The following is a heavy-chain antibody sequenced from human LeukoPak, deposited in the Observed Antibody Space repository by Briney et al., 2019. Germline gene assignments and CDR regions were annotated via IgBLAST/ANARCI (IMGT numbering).Heavy chain of an antibody. Sequence: GGSLRLSCAASGFTFSSYEMNWVRQAPGKGLEWVSYISSSGSTIYYADSVKGRFTISRDNAKNSLYLQMNSLRAEDTAVYYCARFAGATFFDYWGQGTLVTASS. D-gene: IGHD1-26*01. J-gene: IGHJ4*02. CDR1: GFTFSSYE. CDR2: ISSSGSTI. V-gene: IGHV3-48*03. CDR3: ARFAGATFFDY.